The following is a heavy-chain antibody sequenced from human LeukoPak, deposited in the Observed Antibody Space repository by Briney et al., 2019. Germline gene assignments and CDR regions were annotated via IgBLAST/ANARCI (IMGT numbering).Heavy chain of an antibody. J-gene: IGHJ6*02. Sequence: ASVKVSCKASGYTFTGYYMHWVREAPGQGLEWMGRINPNSGGTNNAQKFPDRVTMTRDTSISTVYMELSRLRSDDTAVYYCARGGRDILTGHYTDFYYGMDVWAKGPRSPSP. V-gene: IGHV1-2*06. CDR1: GYTFTGYY. D-gene: IGHD3-9*01. CDR2: INPNSGGT. CDR3: ARGGRDILTGHYTDFYYGMDV.